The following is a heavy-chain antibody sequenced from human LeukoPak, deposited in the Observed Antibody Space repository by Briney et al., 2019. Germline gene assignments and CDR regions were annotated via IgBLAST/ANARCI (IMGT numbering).Heavy chain of an antibody. V-gene: IGHV3-7*01. Sequence: GGSLRLSCAASGFTFSSYWMSWVRQAPGKGLEWVANIKQDGSEKYYVDSVKGRFTISRDNAKNSLYLQMNSLRAEDTAVYYCARDDYDILTGYDYWGQGTLVTVSS. CDR2: IKQDGSEK. J-gene: IGHJ4*02. CDR1: GFTFSSYW. D-gene: IGHD3-9*01. CDR3: ARDDYDILTGYDY.